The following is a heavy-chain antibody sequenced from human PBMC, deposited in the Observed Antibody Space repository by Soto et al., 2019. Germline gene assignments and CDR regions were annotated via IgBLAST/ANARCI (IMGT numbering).Heavy chain of an antibody. J-gene: IGHJ4*02. D-gene: IGHD6-19*01. Sequence: QLQLQESDQGLVEPSETLSLTCTVYGGSISGSDYYWAWIRQPPGKGLEWIGTIYYTGNTYYNPSLKSRATLSVDTSKNQFSMSLRSVSAADTAVYFCTDMRGQWLPRDWGQGTLVTVSS. V-gene: IGHV4-39*01. CDR3: TDMRGQWLPRD. CDR2: IYYTGNT. CDR1: GGSISGSDYY.